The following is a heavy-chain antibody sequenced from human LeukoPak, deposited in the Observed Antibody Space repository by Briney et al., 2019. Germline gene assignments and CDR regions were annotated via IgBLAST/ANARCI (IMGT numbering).Heavy chain of an antibody. CDR1: GYTFTSYD. V-gene: IGHV1-8*01. D-gene: IGHD3-22*01. CDR2: MNPNSGNT. CDR3: ARDKGDYYDKKPFDY. J-gene: IGHJ4*02. Sequence: ASVKVSCKASGYTFTSYDINWVRQATGQGLEWMGWMNPNSGNTGYAQKFQGRVTITADESTSTAYMELSSLRSEDTAVYYCARDKGDYYDKKPFDYWGQGTLVTVSS.